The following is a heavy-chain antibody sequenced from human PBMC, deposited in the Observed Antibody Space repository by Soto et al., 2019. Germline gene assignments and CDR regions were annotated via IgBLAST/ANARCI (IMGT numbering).Heavy chain of an antibody. CDR3: ARRRTAMGPGHFDY. CDR2: IYYSGST. V-gene: IGHV4-39*01. CDR1: GGSISSSSYY. J-gene: IGHJ4*02. Sequence: SETLSLTCTVSGGSISSSSYYWGWIRQPPGKGLEWIGSIYYSGSTYYNPSLKSRVTISVDTSKNQFSLKLSSVTAADTAMYYCARRRTAMGPGHFDYWGQGTLVTVSS. D-gene: IGHD5-18*01.